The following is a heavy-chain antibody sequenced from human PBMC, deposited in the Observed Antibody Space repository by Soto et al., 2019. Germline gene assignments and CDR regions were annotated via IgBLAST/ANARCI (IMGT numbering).Heavy chain of an antibody. CDR3: ARAQAWGIHDY. V-gene: IGHV1-46*03. J-gene: IGHJ4*02. CDR1: GYTLTSYY. CDR2: INPSSSSA. Sequence: PVKVACKASGYTLTSYYIHWVRQAPGQRLEWMGVINPSSSSATSAQKFQGRVSMTTDTSTNTVYMELSSLRSEDTAVYHCARAQAWGIHDYWGQGTLVTVSS. D-gene: IGHD7-27*01.